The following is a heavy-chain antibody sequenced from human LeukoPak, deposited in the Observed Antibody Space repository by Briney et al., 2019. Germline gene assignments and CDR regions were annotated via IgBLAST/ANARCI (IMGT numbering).Heavy chain of an antibody. D-gene: IGHD3-22*01. J-gene: IGHJ4*02. CDR1: GFTFSSHG. Sequence: PGGSLRLSCAASGFTFSSHGMYWVRQAPSKGLEWVAFIRLDGNDKYYTDSVKGRFTISRDNSKNMLYLQMNSLGAEDTAVYYCAKVTSGYQSDYWGQGTLVTVSS. V-gene: IGHV3-30*02. CDR2: IRLDGNDK. CDR3: AKVTSGYQSDY.